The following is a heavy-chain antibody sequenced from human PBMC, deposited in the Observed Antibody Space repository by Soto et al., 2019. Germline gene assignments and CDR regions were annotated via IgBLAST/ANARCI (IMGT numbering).Heavy chain of an antibody. Sequence: QLQLQESGPGLVKPSETLSLTCTVSGGSISSSSYYWGWIRQPPGKGLEWIGSIYYSGSTYYNPSLKSRVTXXVXTXXNQFSLKLSSVTAADTAVYYCARRSRAYGSGSYDYWGQGTLVTVSS. V-gene: IGHV4-39*01. CDR3: ARRSRAYGSGSYDY. CDR2: IYYSGST. D-gene: IGHD3-10*01. J-gene: IGHJ4*02. CDR1: GGSISSSSYY.